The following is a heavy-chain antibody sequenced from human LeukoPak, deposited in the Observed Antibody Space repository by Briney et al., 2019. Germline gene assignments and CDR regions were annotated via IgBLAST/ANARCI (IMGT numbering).Heavy chain of an antibody. CDR1: GYTFTGYY. Sequence: ASVKVSCKASGYTFTGYYMHWVRQAPGQGLEWMGWINPNSGGTNCAQKFQGRVTMTRDMSISTAYMELSRLRSDDTAVYYCARDRPYSEVRYYYGMDVWGQGTTVTVSS. V-gene: IGHV1-2*02. D-gene: IGHD3-10*01. CDR2: INPNSGGT. CDR3: ARDRPYSEVRYYYGMDV. J-gene: IGHJ6*02.